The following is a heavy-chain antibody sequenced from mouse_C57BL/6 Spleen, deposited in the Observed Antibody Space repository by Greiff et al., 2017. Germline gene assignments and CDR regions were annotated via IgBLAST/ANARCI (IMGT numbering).Heavy chain of an antibody. CDR2: IDPSDSET. D-gene: IGHD4-1*01. J-gene: IGHJ3*01. CDR3: ARKESGDWDAWFAY. CDR1: GYTFTSYW. V-gene: IGHV1-52*01. Sequence: QVQLQQPGAELVRPGSSVKLSCKASGYTFTSYWMHWVKQRPIQGLEWIGNIDPSDSETHYNQKFKDKATLTVDKSSSTAYMQLSSLTSEDSAVYYCARKESGDWDAWFAYWGQGTLVTVSA.